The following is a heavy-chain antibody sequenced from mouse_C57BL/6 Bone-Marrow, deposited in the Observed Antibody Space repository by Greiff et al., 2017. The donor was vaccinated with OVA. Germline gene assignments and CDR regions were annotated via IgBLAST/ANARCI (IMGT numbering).Heavy chain of an antibody. V-gene: IGHV1-74*01. Sequence: QVQLQQPGAELVKPGASVKVSCKASGYTFTSYWMHWVKQRPGQGLEWIGRIHPSDSDTNYNQKFKGKATLTVDKSSSTAYMQLISLTSADSAVFESEKGGNYYARDDWGKGTTGTVSS. CDR3: EKGGNYYARDD. J-gene: IGHJ4*01. D-gene: IGHD2-1*01. CDR1: GYTFTSYW. CDR2: IHPSDSDT.